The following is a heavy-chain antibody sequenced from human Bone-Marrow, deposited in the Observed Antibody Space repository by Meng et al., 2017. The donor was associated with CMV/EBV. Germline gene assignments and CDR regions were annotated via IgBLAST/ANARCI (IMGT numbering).Heavy chain of an antibody. D-gene: IGHD6-19*01. V-gene: IGHV1-18*01. Sequence: ASVKVSCKASGYTFTNYGISWVRQAPGQGLEWMGWISTYNANTTYAQRLQDRVTMTTDTSTSTAYMEVKSLRSDDTAVYYCARGPSIAVAGETSKSSRYYYGMDFWGQGTTVTVSS. CDR1: GYTFTNYG. J-gene: IGHJ6*01. CDR2: ISTYNANT. CDR3: ARGPSIAVAGETSKSSRYYYGMDF.